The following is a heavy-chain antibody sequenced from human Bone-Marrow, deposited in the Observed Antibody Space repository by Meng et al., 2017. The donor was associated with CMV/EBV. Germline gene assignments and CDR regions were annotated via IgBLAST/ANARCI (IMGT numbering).Heavy chain of an antibody. D-gene: IGHD7-27*01. Sequence: ESLKISCTVSGGSISSYYWSWIRQPPGKGLEWIGYIYYSGSTNYNPSLKSRVTISVDTSKNQFSLKLSSVTAADTAVYYCARVAPANWGSFWFDAWGQGTLVTVSS. CDR2: IYYSGST. CDR1: GGSISSYY. J-gene: IGHJ5*02. CDR3: ARVAPANWGSFWFDA. V-gene: IGHV4-59*01.